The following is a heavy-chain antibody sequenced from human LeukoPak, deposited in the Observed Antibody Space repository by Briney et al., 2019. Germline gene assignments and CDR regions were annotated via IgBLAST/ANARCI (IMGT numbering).Heavy chain of an antibody. CDR2: ISGSGGST. J-gene: IGHJ4*02. CDR1: GFTFSSYA. CDR3: AKDNDFWSGYSDY. D-gene: IGHD3-3*01. V-gene: IGHV3-23*01. Sequence: GGSLRLSCAASGFTFSSYAMSWVRQAPGKGLEWGSAISGSGGSTYYADSVKGRFTISRDNSKNRLYLQMNSLRAEDTAVYYCAKDNDFWSGYSDYWGQGTLVTVSS.